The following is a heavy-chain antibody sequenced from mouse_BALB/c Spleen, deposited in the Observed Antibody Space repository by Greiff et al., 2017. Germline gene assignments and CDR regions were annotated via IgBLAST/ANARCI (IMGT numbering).Heavy chain of an antibody. Sequence: QVQLQQSGPGLVAPSQSLSITCTVSGFSLTSYGVHWVRQPPGKGLEWLGVIWAGGSTNYNSALMSRLSISKDNSKSQVFLKMNSLQTDDTAMYYCAGGNGNFFDYWGQGTTLTVSS. CDR2: IWAGGST. V-gene: IGHV2-9*02. CDR1: GFSLTSYG. D-gene: IGHD2-1*01. CDR3: AGGNGNFFDY. J-gene: IGHJ2*01.